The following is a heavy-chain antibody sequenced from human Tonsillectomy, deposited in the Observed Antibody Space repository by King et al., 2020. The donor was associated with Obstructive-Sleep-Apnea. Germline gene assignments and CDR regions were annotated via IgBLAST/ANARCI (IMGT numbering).Heavy chain of an antibody. CDR1: GFTFSIYT. J-gene: IGHJ5*02. V-gene: IGHV3-21*01. CDR2: ISSSSSYI. D-gene: IGHD1-20*01. Sequence: VQLVESGGGLVKPGGSLRLSCATSGFTFSIYTMNWVRQAPGTGLEWVSSISSSSSYIYYADPVKGRFTISRDNAKNSLYLQMNSLRAEDTAVYYCARYIWGWFDPWGQGTLVTVSS. CDR3: ARYIWGWFDP.